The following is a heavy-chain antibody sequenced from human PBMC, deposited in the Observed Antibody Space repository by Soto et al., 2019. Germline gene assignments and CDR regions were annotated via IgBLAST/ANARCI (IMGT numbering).Heavy chain of an antibody. CDR2: INPSGGYT. V-gene: IGHV1-46*03. D-gene: IGHD2-15*01. J-gene: IGHJ4*02. CDR3: ARCGGIVVVRAPHDY. CDR1: GYTFTSYY. Sequence: ASVKVSCKASGYTFTSYYMNWVRQAPGQGLEWLGIINPSGGYTTYAQRFLGRVTMTSDTSTSTVHMELGSLTSEDTAVYYCARCGGIVVVRAPHDYWGQGTLVTGSA.